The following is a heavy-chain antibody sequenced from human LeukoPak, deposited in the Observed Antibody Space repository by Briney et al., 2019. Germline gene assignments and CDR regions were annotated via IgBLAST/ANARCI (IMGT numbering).Heavy chain of an antibody. CDR2: TCYRSQWYH. V-gene: IGHV6-1*01. D-gene: IGHD1-1*01. Sequence: SQTPSLTCAISGDSVSSYSVAWNWIRQSPSRGLEWLGMTCYRSQWYHDYALSIKSRLTINPDTSKNQFSLQLNSVTPEDTAVYYCARDMVGSNWHGNWFDPWGQGTLVTVST. J-gene: IGHJ5*02. CDR3: ARDMVGSNWHGNWFDP. CDR1: GDSVSSYSVA.